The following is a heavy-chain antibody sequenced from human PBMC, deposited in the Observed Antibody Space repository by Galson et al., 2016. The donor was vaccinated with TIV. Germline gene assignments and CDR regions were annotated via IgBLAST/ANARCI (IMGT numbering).Heavy chain of an antibody. Sequence: SVKVSCKASGNIFTRDYVHWVRQAPGQGLEWMGVIDPTYGGTTFAQKFQALVTMTRDTSTSTVYMEVSGLKSDDTAVDYCIRDLGRRRDFWGQGTLVTVSS. CDR2: IDPTYGGT. CDR1: GNIFTRDY. CDR3: IRDLGRRRDF. J-gene: IGHJ4*02. D-gene: IGHD7-27*01. V-gene: IGHV1-46*03.